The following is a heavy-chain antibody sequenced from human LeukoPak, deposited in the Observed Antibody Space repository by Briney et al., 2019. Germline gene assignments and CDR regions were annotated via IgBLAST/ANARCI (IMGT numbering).Heavy chain of an antibody. J-gene: IGHJ4*02. D-gene: IGHD3-10*01. Sequence: HPGGSLRLSCAASGFTFSTYGMHWVRQAPGKGLEWVANIDEDGSEKYYVESVKGRFTISRDNAKNTLYLQMNSLRAEDTAVYYCAKDGMVRGPPIDYWGQGTLVTVSS. V-gene: IGHV3-7*01. CDR3: AKDGMVRGPPIDY. CDR1: GFTFSTYG. CDR2: IDEDGSEK.